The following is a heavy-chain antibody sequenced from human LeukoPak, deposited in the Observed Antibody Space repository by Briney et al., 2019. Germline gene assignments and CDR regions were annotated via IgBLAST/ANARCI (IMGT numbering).Heavy chain of an antibody. CDR2: VYYSGTT. Sequence: SETLSLTCTVSGGSISYYYWSWIRQSPGKGLGWIGYVYYSGTTNYNPSLKSRVTISVDTSKNQFSLQLRSVTAADTAVYYCAREDPQTRVPEGMDVWGQGTTVTVSS. CDR3: AREDPQTRVPEGMDV. D-gene: IGHD4/OR15-4a*01. V-gene: IGHV4-59*01. CDR1: GGSISYYY. J-gene: IGHJ6*02.